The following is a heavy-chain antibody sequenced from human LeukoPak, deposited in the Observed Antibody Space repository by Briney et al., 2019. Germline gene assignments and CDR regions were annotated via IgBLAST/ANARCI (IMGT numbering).Heavy chain of an antibody. CDR3: ARDPDYGDYSFDY. Sequence: GGSLRLSCAASGFTVSSNYMSWVRQAPGKGLEWVSVIYSGGSTYYADSVKGRFTISRDNSKNTLYLQMNSLRDEDTAVYYCARDPDYGDYSFDYWGQGTLVTVSS. CDR1: GFTVSSNY. V-gene: IGHV3-53*01. CDR2: IYSGGST. D-gene: IGHD4-17*01. J-gene: IGHJ4*02.